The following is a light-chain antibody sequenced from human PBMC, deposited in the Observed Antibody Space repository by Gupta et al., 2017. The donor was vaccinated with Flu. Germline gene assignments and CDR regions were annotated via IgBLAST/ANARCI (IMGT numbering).Light chain of an antibody. CDR1: QSISSY. Sequence: DIQMTQSPSSLSASVGDRVTITCRASQSISSYLNWYQQKPGKAPKLLIYAASSLQSGVPSRFSGSGSGTDLTLTISSLQPEDFATYYGHNRRTFGQGTKVEIK. CDR3: HNRRT. V-gene: IGKV1-39*01. J-gene: IGKJ1*01. CDR2: AAS.